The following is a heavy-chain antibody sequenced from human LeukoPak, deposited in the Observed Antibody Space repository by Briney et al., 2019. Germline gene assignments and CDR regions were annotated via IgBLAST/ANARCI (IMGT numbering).Heavy chain of an antibody. V-gene: IGHV1-18*01. Sequence: ASVKVSCKASGYTFTSYGISWVRQAPGQGLEWMGWISAYNGNSNYAQKLQGRVTMTRDTSISTAYMELSRLRSDDTAVYYCARDSSGWYRPGYWGQGTLVTVSS. D-gene: IGHD6-19*01. CDR2: ISAYNGNS. CDR3: ARDSSGWYRPGY. J-gene: IGHJ4*02. CDR1: GYTFTSYG.